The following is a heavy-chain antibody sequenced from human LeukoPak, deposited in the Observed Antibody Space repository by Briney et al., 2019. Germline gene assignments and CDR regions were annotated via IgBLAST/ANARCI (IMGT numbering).Heavy chain of an antibody. D-gene: IGHD2-15*01. CDR3: AKRGYCSGGTCYSFHFDY. J-gene: IGHJ4*02. CDR2: ISYDGSNK. Sequence: GGSLRLSCAASGFTFSSHGMHWVRQAPGKGLEWMALISYDGSNKYYADSVKGRFTISRDNSKNTLYLQMNSLRAEDTAAYYCAKRGYCSGGTCYSFHFDYWGQGTLVTVSS. V-gene: IGHV3-30*18. CDR1: GFTFSSHG.